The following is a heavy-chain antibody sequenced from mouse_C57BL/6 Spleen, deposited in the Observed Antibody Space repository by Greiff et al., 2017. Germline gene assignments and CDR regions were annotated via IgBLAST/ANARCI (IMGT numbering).Heavy chain of an antibody. J-gene: IGHJ1*03. CDR3: ASSYGKGWYFDV. CDR2: IYPGSGNT. CDR1: GYSFTSYY. Sequence: VKLMESGPELVKPGASVKISCKASGYSFTSYYIHWVKQRPGQGLEWIGWIYPGSGNTKYNEKFKGKATLTADTSSSTAYMQLSSLTSEDSAVYYCASSYGKGWYFDVWGTGTTVTVSS. V-gene: IGHV1-66*01. D-gene: IGHD2-1*01.